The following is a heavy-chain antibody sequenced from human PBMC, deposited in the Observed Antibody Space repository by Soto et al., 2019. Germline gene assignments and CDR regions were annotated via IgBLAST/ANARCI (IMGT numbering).Heavy chain of an antibody. V-gene: IGHV4-61*01. CDR1: GDSVSRGSYH. J-gene: IGHJ4*02. Sequence: PSETLSLTCSVSGDSVSRGSYHWSWIRQPPGRGLEWIGFKPYTGSPDYNPSLKSRVVISIDRSKNQFSLKLSSVTATDTAVYFCAKVGWGGDSWGQGTLVTVSS. CDR2: KPYTGSP. D-gene: IGHD7-27*01. CDR3: AKVGWGGDS.